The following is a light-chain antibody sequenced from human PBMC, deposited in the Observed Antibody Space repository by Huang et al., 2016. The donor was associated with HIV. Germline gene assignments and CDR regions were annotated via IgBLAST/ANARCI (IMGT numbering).Light chain of an antibody. CDR3: QERSNWPPMFT. CDR2: DAS. Sequence: ENVLTQSPATLSLSPGERATLSCRASQSISSDLGWYQQKPGQVPRLLIYDASNRATGTPTMFSGSGSGTDFTLTISSLEPEDFAIYYCQERSNWPPMFTFGPGTRVDIK. J-gene: IGKJ3*01. CDR1: QSISSD. V-gene: IGKV3-11*01.